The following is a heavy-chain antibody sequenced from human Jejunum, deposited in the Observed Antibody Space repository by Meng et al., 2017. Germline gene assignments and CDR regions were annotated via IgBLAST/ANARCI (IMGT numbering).Heavy chain of an antibody. CDR1: GFIFSNYW. V-gene: IGHV3-7*01. Sequence: GESLKISCAASGFIFSNYWMSWVRQAPGKGLEWVANIKQDGSEKFHAGSVKGRFTISRDNAKDSLYLQMNSLRAEDTAVYYCVRDPYSSGSDLDQWGQGTTVTVSS. J-gene: IGHJ4*02. D-gene: IGHD4-11*01. CDR3: VRDPYSSGSDLDQ. CDR2: IKQDGSEK.